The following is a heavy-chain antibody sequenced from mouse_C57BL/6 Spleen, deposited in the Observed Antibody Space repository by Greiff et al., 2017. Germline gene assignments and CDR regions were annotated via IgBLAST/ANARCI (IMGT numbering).Heavy chain of an antibody. CDR2: IYPGRGST. D-gene: IGHD2-3*01. V-gene: IGHV1-55*01. Sequence: QVQLQQPGAELVKPGASVKMSCKASGYTFTSYWITWVKQRPGQGLEWIGDIYPGRGSTNYNEKFKSKATLTVDTSSSTAYMQRSSLTSEDSAVYYCARRLLDAMDYWGQGTSVTVSS. CDR1: GYTFTSYW. CDR3: ARRLLDAMDY. J-gene: IGHJ4*01.